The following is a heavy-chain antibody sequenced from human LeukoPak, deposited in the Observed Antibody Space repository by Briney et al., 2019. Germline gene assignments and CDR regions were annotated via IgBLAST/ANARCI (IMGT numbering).Heavy chain of an antibody. D-gene: IGHD7-27*01. CDR1: GYTFTSYY. CDR2: INPSGGST. V-gene: IGHV1-46*01. CDR3: ARDCGKATGGRGLHPFDY. J-gene: IGHJ4*02. Sequence: ASVKVSCKASGYTFTSYYMHWVRQAPGQGLEWMGIINPSGGSTSYAQKFQGRVTMTRDTSTSTVYMELSSLRSEDTAVYYCARDCGKATGGRGLHPFDYWGQGTLVTVSS.